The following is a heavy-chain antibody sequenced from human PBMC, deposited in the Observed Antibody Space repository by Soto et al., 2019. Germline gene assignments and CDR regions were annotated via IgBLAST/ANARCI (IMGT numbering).Heavy chain of an antibody. D-gene: IGHD3-22*01. CDR1: GFTFSSYW. J-gene: IGHJ3*02. CDR2: INSDGSST. V-gene: IGHV3-74*01. Sequence: GGSLRLSCAASGFTFSSYWMHWVRQAPGKGLVWVSRINSDGSSTSYADSVKGRFTISRDNAKNTLYLQMSSLRAEDAAVDDCARDEGNCYDSSYGFDIWGQGTMGTGSS. CDR3: ARDEGNCYDSSYGFDI.